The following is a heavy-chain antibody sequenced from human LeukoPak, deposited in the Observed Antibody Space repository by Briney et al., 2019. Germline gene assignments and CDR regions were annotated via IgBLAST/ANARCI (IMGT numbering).Heavy chain of an antibody. CDR3: ARNTGSTGLIRDAFDI. CDR1: GFTFSSYS. V-gene: IGHV3-48*01. CDR2: ISSSSSTI. J-gene: IGHJ3*02. D-gene: IGHD6-19*01. Sequence: GGSLRLSCAASGFTFSSYSMNWVRQAPGKGLEWVSYISSSSSTIYYADSVKGRFTISRDNAKNSLYLQMNSLRAEDTAVYYCARNTGSTGLIRDAFDIWGQGTVVTVSS.